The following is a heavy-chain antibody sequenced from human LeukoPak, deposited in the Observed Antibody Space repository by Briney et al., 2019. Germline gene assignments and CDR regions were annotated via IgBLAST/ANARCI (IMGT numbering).Heavy chain of an antibody. J-gene: IGHJ6*03. CDR2: INHSGST. V-gene: IGHV4-34*01. Sequence: NPSETLSLTCAVYGGIFSGYYWSWIRQPPGKGLEWIGEINHSGSTNYNPSLKSRVTISVDTSKNQFSLKLSSVTAADTAVYYCARGRLVATPYYYMDVWGKGTTVTVSS. CDR1: GGIFSGYY. CDR3: ARGRLVATPYYYMDV. D-gene: IGHD2-8*02.